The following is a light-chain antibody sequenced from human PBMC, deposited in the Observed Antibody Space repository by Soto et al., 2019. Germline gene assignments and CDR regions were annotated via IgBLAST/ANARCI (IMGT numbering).Light chain of an antibody. Sequence: DIQMTQSPSTLSGSVGDRVTITCRASQTISSWLAWYQQKPGKAPKLLIYKASTLKSGVPSRFSGSGSGTEFTLTIARLEPEDVATYYCQKYKSAPPFTFGPGTKVDIK. CDR2: KAS. V-gene: IGKV1-5*03. J-gene: IGKJ3*01. CDR1: QTISSW. CDR3: QKYKSAPPFT.